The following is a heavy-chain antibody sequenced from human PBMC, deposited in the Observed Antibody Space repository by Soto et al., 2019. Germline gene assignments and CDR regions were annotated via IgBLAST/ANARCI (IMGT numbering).Heavy chain of an antibody. D-gene: IGHD3-10*01. CDR2: ISGSGDTT. CDR3: AKEITGMFRGVIYY. Sequence: EVQLLESGGGLVQPGGSLRISCAGSGFTFSSYAMSWVRQAPGKGLEWVSIISGSGDTTYYEASVKGRFTISRDNSKNTLYLQMESLRADDTDVYYCAKEITGMFRGVIYYWGQGTLVIVSS. V-gene: IGHV3-23*01. CDR1: GFTFSSYA. J-gene: IGHJ4*02.